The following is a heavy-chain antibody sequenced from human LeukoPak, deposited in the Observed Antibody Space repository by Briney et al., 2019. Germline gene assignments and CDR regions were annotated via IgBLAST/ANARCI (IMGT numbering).Heavy chain of an antibody. J-gene: IGHJ4*02. Sequence: PGGSLRLSCAASGFTFSGSAMHWVRQASGKGLEWVGRIRSKANSYATAYAASVKGRFTISRDDSKNTAHLQMNSLKTEDTAVYYCTRHSSSSSGGPSFSDYWGQGTLVTVSS. CDR2: IRSKANSYAT. CDR3: TRHSSSSSGGPSFSDY. CDR1: GFTFSGSA. D-gene: IGHD6-6*01. V-gene: IGHV3-73*01.